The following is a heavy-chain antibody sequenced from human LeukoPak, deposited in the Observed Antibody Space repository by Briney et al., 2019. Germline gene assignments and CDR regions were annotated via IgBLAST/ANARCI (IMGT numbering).Heavy chain of an antibody. J-gene: IGHJ4*02. CDR1: GYTFTSYY. CDR3: ARGRRDTIFGVVIPLDY. D-gene: IGHD3-3*01. Sequence: ASVKVSCKASGYTFTSYYMHWVRQAPGQGLEWMGIINPSGGSTSYAQKFQGRVTITRDTSTSTVYMELSSLRSEDTAVYYCARGRRDTIFGVVIPLDYWGQGTLVTVSS. V-gene: IGHV1-46*01. CDR2: INPSGGST.